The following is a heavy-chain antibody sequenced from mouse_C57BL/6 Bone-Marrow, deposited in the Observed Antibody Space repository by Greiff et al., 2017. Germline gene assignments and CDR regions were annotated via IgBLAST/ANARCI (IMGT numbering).Heavy chain of an antibody. CDR3: ARGGPWFAY. CDR1: GFTFSDYY. Sequence: EVQLMESEGGLVQPGSSMKLSCTASGFTFSDYYMAWVRQVPEKGLEWVANINYDGSSTYYLDSLKSRFTISIDNAKNTLYLQMSSLKSEDTATYYCARGGPWFAYWGQGTLVTVSA. J-gene: IGHJ3*01. CDR2: INYDGSST. V-gene: IGHV5-16*01.